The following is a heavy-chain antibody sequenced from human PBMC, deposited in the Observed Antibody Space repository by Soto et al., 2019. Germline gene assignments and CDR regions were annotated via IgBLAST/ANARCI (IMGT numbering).Heavy chain of an antibody. CDR2: IDHYGSEK. V-gene: IGHV3-7*01. CDR1: GFSFATYW. J-gene: IGHJ4*02. CDR3: VRESHAHFDR. Sequence: EVQLVESGGALVQSGGSLRLSCAASGFSFATYWMAWVRQAPGKGLEWVATIDHYGSEKHYVDSLKGRFTISRDNAKSSRHLQMNSLRAEDTAVYYCVRESHAHFDRWGQGTLVTVSS.